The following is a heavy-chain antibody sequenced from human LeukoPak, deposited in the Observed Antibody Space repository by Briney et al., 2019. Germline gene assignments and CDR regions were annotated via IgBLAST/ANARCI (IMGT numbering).Heavy chain of an antibody. Sequence: SSETLSLTCTVSGGSISSYYCSWIRQPPGKGLEWIGYIYYSGSTNYNPSPKSRVTISVDTSKNQFSLKLSSVTAADTAVYYCARNPRYYFDYWGQGTLVTVSS. J-gene: IGHJ4*02. CDR2: IYYSGST. CDR1: GGSISSYY. V-gene: IGHV4-59*08. CDR3: ARNPRYYFDY.